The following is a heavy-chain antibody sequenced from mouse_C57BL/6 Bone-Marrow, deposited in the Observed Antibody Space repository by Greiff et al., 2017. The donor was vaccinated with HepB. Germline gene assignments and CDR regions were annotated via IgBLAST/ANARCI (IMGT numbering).Heavy chain of an antibody. Sequence: QVQLQQPGAELVRPGSSVKLSCKASGYTFTSYWMHWVKQRPIQGLEWIGNIDPSDSETLYNQKFKDKATLTVDKSSSTAYMQLSSLTSEDSAVYYCARKGYWGQGTTLTVSS. CDR2: IDPSDSET. V-gene: IGHV1-52*01. CDR3: ARKGY. CDR1: GYTFTSYW. J-gene: IGHJ2*01.